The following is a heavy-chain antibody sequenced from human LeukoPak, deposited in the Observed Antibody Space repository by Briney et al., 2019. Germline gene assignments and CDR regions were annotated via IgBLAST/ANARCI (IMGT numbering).Heavy chain of an antibody. V-gene: IGHV3-30*18. Sequence: GGPLRLSCAASGFTFSSYGMHWVRQAPGKGLEWVAVISYDGSNKYYADSVKGRFTISRDNSKNTLYLQMNSLRAEDTAVYYCAKSLRIGAAAAGLYFDHWGQGTLVTVSS. CDR3: AKSLRIGAAAAGLYFDH. J-gene: IGHJ4*02. CDR2: ISYDGSNK. D-gene: IGHD6-25*01. CDR1: GFTFSSYG.